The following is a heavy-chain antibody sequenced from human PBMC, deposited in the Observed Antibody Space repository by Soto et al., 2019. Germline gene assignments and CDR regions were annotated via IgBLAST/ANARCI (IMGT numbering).Heavy chain of an antibody. D-gene: IGHD6-13*01. Sequence: PSETLSLTCAVSGGSISSGGYSWSWIRQPPGKGLEWIGYIYHSGSTYYNPSLKSRVTISVDRSKNQFSLKLSSVTAADTAVYYCARSTSSSSWTFDYWGQGTLVTVSS. J-gene: IGHJ4*02. V-gene: IGHV4-30-2*01. CDR2: IYHSGST. CDR1: GGSISSGGYS. CDR3: ARSTSSSSWTFDY.